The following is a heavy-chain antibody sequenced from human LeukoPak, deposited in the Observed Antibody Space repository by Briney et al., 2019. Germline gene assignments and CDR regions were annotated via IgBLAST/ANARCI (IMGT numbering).Heavy chain of an antibody. CDR2: INPNSGGT. CDR1: GYTFTGYY. D-gene: IGHD3-10*01. Sequence: ASVTVSCKASGYTFTGYYMHWVRQAPGQGLEWMGWINPNSGGTNYAQKFQGRVTMTRDTSISTAYMELSRLRSDDTAVYYCARVGSSSGSYVDAFDIWGQGTMVTVSS. J-gene: IGHJ3*02. V-gene: IGHV1-2*02. CDR3: ARVGSSSGSYVDAFDI.